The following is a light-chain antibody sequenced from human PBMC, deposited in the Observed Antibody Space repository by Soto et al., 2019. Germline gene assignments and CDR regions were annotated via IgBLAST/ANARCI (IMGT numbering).Light chain of an antibody. J-gene: IGKJ2*01. V-gene: IGKV3-20*01. Sequence: EIVLTQSPDTLSLSPGERATLSCRASQSIGNNYLAWYQQKPGQAPRLLIHSASTRATGIPDRFSGSGSGTDFTLTISRLEPDDFAVYYCQQYRTSPPMYTFGQGTKLEIK. CDR1: QSIGNNY. CDR2: SAS. CDR3: QQYRTSPPMYT.